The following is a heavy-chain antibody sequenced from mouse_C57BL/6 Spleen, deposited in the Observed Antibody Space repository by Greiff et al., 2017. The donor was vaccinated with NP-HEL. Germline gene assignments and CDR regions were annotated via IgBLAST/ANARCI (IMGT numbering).Heavy chain of an antibody. V-gene: IGHV1-64*01. CDR2: IHPNSGST. D-gene: IGHD2-5*01. Sequence: QVQLKQPGAELVKPGASVKLSCKASGYTFTSYWMHWVKQRPGQGLEWIGMIHPNSGSTNYNEKFKSKATLTVDKSSSTAYMQLSSLTSEDSAVYYCAREVYYSNYWGQGTTLTVSS. CDR1: GYTFTSYW. J-gene: IGHJ2*01. CDR3: AREVYYSNY.